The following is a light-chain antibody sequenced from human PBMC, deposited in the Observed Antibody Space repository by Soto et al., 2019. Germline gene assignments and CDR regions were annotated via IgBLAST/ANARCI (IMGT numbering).Light chain of an antibody. CDR2: GAS. V-gene: IGKV3-20*01. CDR3: QQYGSSLFT. CDR1: QSVSSSD. J-gene: IGKJ3*01. Sequence: EIVLTQSPGTLSLSPGERATLSCRASQSVSSSDLAWYQQKPGQAPRLLIYGASSRATGIPDRFSGSGSGTDFTLIISRLEPEDFAVYYCQQYGSSLFTFGPGTKVDIE.